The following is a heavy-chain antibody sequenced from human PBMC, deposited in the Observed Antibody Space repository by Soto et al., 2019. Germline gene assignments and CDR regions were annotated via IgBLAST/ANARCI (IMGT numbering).Heavy chain of an antibody. V-gene: IGHV4-31*03. CDR1: GGSISSKSCY. J-gene: IGHJ6*02. CDR3: ARMEFEGDAHYLFYGLDV. CDR2: ISYSGST. D-gene: IGHD1-1*01. Sequence: SSETLSLTCTVSGGSISSKSCYRSWIRHHPGNGLEWIGHISYSGSTYYNPSLRSRASISVDTSKNEFSLKMTSVTAADTAVYYCARMEFEGDAHYLFYGLDVWGQGTTVTVSS.